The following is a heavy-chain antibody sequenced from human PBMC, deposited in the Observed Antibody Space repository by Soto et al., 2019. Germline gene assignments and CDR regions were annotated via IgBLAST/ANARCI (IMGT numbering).Heavy chain of an antibody. CDR3: VKGTRRNMVRGVLDWFAP. CDR2: IGIGSSTK. D-gene: IGHD3-10*01. CDR1: GFTFRNYG. V-gene: IGHV3-48*01. J-gene: IGHJ5*02. Sequence: GGSLRLSCAASGFTFRNYGMNWVRQAPGKGLEWVSYIGIGSSTKYYADSVKGRFTISRDNAKNSLYLQMNSLRAEDTAVYYCVKGTRRNMVRGVLDWFAPWGQGTLVTVSS.